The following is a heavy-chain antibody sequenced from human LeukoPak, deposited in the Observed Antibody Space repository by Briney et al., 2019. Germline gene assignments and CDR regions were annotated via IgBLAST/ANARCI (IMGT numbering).Heavy chain of an antibody. CDR1: GYSFTSHY. CDR2: INPNSGGT. V-gene: IGHV1-2*02. Sequence: ASAKVSCKASGYSFTSHYMHWVRQAPGQGLEWMGWINPNSGGTNYAQKFQGRVTMTRDTSISTAYMELSRLRSDDTAVYYCARGTPEVVRHYWGQGTLVTVSS. CDR3: ARGTPEVVRHY. J-gene: IGHJ4*02. D-gene: IGHD3-22*01.